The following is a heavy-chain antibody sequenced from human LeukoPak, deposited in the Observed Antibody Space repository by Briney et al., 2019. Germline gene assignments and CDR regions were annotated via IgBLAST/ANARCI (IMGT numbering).Heavy chain of an antibody. V-gene: IGHV3-23*01. CDR1: GFTFSDYA. D-gene: IGHD6-13*01. Sequence: GGSLRLSSAASGFTFSDYAMSWVRQAPGKGLEWVSSITSGGKTFYTDSVKGRFPISRDNSKSALYLQMDSLRGEDTAVYYCARGYVTPDFWGQGTLVTVSS. J-gene: IGHJ4*02. CDR3: ARGYVTPDF. CDR2: ITSGGKT.